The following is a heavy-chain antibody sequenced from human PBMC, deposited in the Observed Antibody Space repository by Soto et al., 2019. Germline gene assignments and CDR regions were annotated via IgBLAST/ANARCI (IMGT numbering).Heavy chain of an antibody. J-gene: IGHJ4*02. V-gene: IGHV3-23*01. CDR1: GFTFNSCA. D-gene: IGHD1-1*01. Sequence: LRLSWAASGFTFNSCAMGWVRQAPGKGLEWVSLINYSGGDTYYADSVKGRFTISRDNSKNTLYLQMNSLRAEDMAVYYCATQDFRGATGTTWGQGTLVTVSS. CDR3: ATQDFRGATGTT. CDR2: INYSGGDT.